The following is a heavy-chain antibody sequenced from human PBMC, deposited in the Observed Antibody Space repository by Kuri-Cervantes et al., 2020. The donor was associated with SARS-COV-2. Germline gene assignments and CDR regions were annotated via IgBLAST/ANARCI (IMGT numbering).Heavy chain of an antibody. CDR3: TTLIDY. CDR1: GFLFSASA. V-gene: IGHV3-73*01. CDR2: VRGKANNYAI. J-gene: IGHJ4*02. Sequence: GGSLRLSWEVSGFLFSASAIHWVRQGSGKGLEWVGRVRGKANNYAIAYAASVKGRFTISRDDLKNTAFLQINSLKTEDTAVYYCTTLIDYWGKGALVTVSS.